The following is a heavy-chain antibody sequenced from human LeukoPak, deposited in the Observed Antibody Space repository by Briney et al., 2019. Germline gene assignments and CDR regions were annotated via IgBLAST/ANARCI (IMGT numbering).Heavy chain of an antibody. J-gene: IGHJ1*01. Sequence: PGGSLRLCCAASGFTFSSYWMHWVRQAPGKGLVWVSRIKSDGKTNYADSVKGRFTISRDNAKNTVSLQMNSLRAEDTGVYYCARAPSEIGGYYPEYFRHWGQGTLVTVSS. V-gene: IGHV3-74*01. CDR2: IKSDGKT. D-gene: IGHD3-22*01. CDR3: ARAPSEIGGYYPEYFRH. CDR1: GFTFSSYW.